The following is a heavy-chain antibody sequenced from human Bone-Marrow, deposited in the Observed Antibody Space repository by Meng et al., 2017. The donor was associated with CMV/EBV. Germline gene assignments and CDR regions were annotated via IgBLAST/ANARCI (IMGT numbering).Heavy chain of an antibody. CDR3: ARDLSIAARHTHWYFDL. CDR2: VIPIFGTA. V-gene: IGHV1-69*05. Sequence: TFSSCTISWVRQAPGQGLEWLGGVIPIFGTANYAQQFQGRVTITTGESTSTAYMELSSLRSEDTAVYYCARDLSIAARHTHWYFDLWGRGTLVTVSS. D-gene: IGHD6-6*01. CDR1: TFSSCT. J-gene: IGHJ2*01.